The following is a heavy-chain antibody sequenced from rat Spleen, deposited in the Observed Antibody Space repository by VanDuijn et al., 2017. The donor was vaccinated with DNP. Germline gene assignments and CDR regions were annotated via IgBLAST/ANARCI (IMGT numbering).Heavy chain of an antibody. CDR1: GYSITSNY. D-gene: IGHD1-12*02. CDR2: ISYSGYT. J-gene: IGHJ3*01. CDR3: ARTNFYDGDYYYVPFAY. V-gene: IGHV3-1*01. Sequence: EVQLQESGPGLVKPSQSLSLTCSVTGYSITSNYWGWIRKFPGNKMEWMAYISYSGYTGYNPSLKSRISITRDTSKNQFFLHLNSVTTEDTATYYWARTNFYDGDYYYVPFAYWGQGTLVTVSS.